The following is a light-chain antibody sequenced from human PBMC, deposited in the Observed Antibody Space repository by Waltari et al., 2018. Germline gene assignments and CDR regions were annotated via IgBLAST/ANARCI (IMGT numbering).Light chain of an antibody. CDR1: QSLSGDY. CDR3: QQYGNSPFA. CDR2: DVS. V-gene: IGKV3-20*01. Sequence: EIVLTQSPGTLSLSPGERVTLSCRASQSLSGDYVAWYQPKPGQAPRLLFFDVSRRATCFPDRFSASGYGTDFTLTISRLEPGDFAVYYCQQYGNSPFAFGQGTRLEIK. J-gene: IGKJ5*01.